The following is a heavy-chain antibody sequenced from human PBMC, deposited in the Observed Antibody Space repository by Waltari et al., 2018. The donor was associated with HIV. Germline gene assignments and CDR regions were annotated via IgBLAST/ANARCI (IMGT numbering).Heavy chain of an antibody. CDR1: EATFSGYS. Sequence: EVHLVESGGGLVQPGGSLSLPCTASEATFSGYSINWVRQAPGKGLEWISYISSRHSTMFYSDSVKGRFTISRDNAKNSLYLEMTNLRVEDTAVYYCATDFWSGHPDYWGQGTLVTVSS. V-gene: IGHV3-48*01. J-gene: IGHJ4*02. CDR3: ATDFWSGHPDY. CDR2: ISSRHSTM. D-gene: IGHD3-3*01.